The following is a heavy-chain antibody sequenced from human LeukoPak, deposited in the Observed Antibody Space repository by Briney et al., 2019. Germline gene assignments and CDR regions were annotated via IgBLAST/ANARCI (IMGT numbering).Heavy chain of an antibody. D-gene: IGHD1-14*01. V-gene: IGHV3-23*01. CDR2: ISGSGSGT. CDR3: ANSVWPRLIDY. Sequence: GGSLRLSCAASGFSFSSYVMSWVRQAPGKGLEWVSAISGSGSGTYYADFVKGRFTISRDNSKNTLYLQMNSLRVEDTALYYCANSVWPRLIDYWGQGTLVTVSS. J-gene: IGHJ4*02. CDR1: GFSFSSYV.